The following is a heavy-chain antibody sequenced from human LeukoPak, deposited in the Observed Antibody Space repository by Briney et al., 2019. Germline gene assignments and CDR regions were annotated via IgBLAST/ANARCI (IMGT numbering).Heavy chain of an antibody. J-gene: IGHJ4*02. CDR1: GGSISSSSYY. CDR3: ARDHRIYYYDSSGYYWFDY. CDR2: IYYSGST. Sequence: SETLSLTCTVSGGSISSSSYYWGWIRQPPGKGLEWIGSIYYSGSTYYNPSLKSRVTISVDTSKNQFSLKLSSVTAADTAVYYCARDHRIYYYDSSGYYWFDYWGQGTLVTVSS. V-gene: IGHV4-39*07. D-gene: IGHD3-22*01.